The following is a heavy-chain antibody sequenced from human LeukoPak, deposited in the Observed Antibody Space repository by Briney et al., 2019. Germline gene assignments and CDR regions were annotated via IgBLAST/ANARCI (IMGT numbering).Heavy chain of an antibody. V-gene: IGHV1-24*01. CDR3: ATLGYGDYYNTAFDY. Sequence: APVKVSCKVSGYTLTELSMHWVRQAPGKGLEWMGGFDPEDGETIYAQKFQGRVTMTEDTSTDTAYMELSSLRSEDTAVYYCATLGYGDYYNTAFDYWGQGTLVTVSS. CDR1: GYTLTELS. J-gene: IGHJ4*02. CDR2: FDPEDGET. D-gene: IGHD4-17*01.